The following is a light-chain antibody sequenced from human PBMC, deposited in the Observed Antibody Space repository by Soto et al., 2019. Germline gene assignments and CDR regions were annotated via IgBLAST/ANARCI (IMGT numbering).Light chain of an antibody. J-gene: IGKJ3*01. CDR1: QSVSSSY. Sequence: EIVLTQSPGTLSLSPGERATLSCRASQSVSSSYLAWYQQKPGQAPRLLIYGASSRATGIPDRFSGSGSGTDFTLTISRLEPEDFAVYYCQQYGSSPYSACGPGTKVDIK. CDR2: GAS. V-gene: IGKV3-20*01. CDR3: QQYGSSPYSA.